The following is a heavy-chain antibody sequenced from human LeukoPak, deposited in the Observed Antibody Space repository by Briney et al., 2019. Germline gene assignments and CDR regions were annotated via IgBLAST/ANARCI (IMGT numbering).Heavy chain of an antibody. J-gene: IGHJ4*02. CDR1: GFTFSNYA. D-gene: IGHD2-2*02. CDR2: ISGSAGST. CDR3: GVVVSDAIKWIFDY. V-gene: IGHV3-23*01. Sequence: RGSLRLSCAASGFTFSNYAMSWVRQAPGKGLEWVSSISGSAGSTYSADSVQGRSTISRDNSKNTLYLQMNSLRAEDTAVYYCGVVVSDAIKWIFDYWGQGTLVTVSS.